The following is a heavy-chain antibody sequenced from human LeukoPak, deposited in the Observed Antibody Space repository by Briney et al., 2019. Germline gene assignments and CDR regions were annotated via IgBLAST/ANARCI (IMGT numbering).Heavy chain of an antibody. V-gene: IGHV3-48*03. CDR3: ARVGAAADLYYFDY. CDR1: GFTFSSYE. J-gene: IGHJ4*02. Sequence: GGSLRLSCAASGFTFSSYEMNWVRQAPGKGLEWVSYISSSGSTIYYADSVKGRFTISRDNAKNSLYLQMNSLRAEDTAVHYCARVGAAADLYYFDYWGQGTLVTVSS. D-gene: IGHD6-13*01. CDR2: ISSSGSTI.